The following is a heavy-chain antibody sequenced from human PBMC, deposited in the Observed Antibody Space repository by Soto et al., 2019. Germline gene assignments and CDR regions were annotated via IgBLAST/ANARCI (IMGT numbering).Heavy chain of an antibody. J-gene: IGHJ4*02. Sequence: QVPLQESGPGLMQPSQTLSLTCTVSGGSIGSGGYWWSWIRQHPGRGLEWIGFVSYTGNTQYNPSLKSRVNISVDTSTKQFSLKLSSVTAADTAVYYCARGTLVWGQGTLVTVSS. CDR3: ARGTLV. D-gene: IGHD2-2*01. CDR2: VSYTGNT. CDR1: GGSIGSGGYW. V-gene: IGHV4-31*03.